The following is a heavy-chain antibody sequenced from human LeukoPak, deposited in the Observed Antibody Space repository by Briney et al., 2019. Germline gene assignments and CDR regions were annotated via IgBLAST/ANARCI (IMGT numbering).Heavy chain of an antibody. Sequence: SQTLSLTCTVSGRPIRESYWRWIRQTAGKGLEFIGRVHISATTNYNPSLKSRVTMSVDTSKNQFSLKLSSVTAADTAVYYCARDCSGGYCYFGTLDYWGQGTLVTVSS. CDR2: VHISATT. D-gene: IGHD2-15*01. V-gene: IGHV4-4*07. CDR3: ARDCSGGYCYFGTLDY. J-gene: IGHJ4*02. CDR1: GRPIRESY.